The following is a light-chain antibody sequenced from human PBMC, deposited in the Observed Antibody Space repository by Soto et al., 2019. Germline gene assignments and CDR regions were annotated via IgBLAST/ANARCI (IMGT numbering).Light chain of an antibody. CDR3: QQRSNWPPVFT. CDR1: QSVSNY. J-gene: IGKJ3*01. V-gene: IGKV3-11*01. Sequence: ESVLTQSPATLSLSPGQRATLSCRTSQSVSNYLAWYQQKPGQAPRLLIYDASNRATGIPARFSGSGSGTDFTLTISSLEPEDFAVYYCQQRSNWPPVFTFGPGTKVDIK. CDR2: DAS.